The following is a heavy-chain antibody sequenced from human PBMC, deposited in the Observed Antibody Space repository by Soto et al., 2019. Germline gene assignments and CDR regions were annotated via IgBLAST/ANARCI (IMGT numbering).Heavy chain of an antibody. D-gene: IGHD6-19*01. CDR2: LSYDGSNK. Sequence: QVQLVESGGGVVQPGRSLRLSCAASGFTFSSYAMHWVRQAPGKGLEWVAVLSYDGSNKYYADSVKGRFTISRDNSKNTLYLQMNSLRAEDTAVYYCARSTKQWLVQLVGYYFDYWGQGTLVTVSS. CDR1: GFTFSSYA. J-gene: IGHJ4*02. V-gene: IGHV3-30-3*01. CDR3: ARSTKQWLVQLVGYYFDY.